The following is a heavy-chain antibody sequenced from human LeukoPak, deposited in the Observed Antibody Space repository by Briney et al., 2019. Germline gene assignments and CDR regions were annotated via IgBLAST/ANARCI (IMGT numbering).Heavy chain of an antibody. CDR3: ARGCGGDCYSFDY. Sequence: PSETLSLTCAVSGGSTSSGGYSWSWIRQPPGKGLEWIGYIYHSGSTYYNPSLKSRVTISVDRSKNQFSLKLSSVTAADTAVYYCARGCGGDCYSFDYWGQGTLVTVSS. D-gene: IGHD2-21*02. CDR2: IYHSGST. V-gene: IGHV4-30-2*01. J-gene: IGHJ4*02. CDR1: GGSTSSGGYS.